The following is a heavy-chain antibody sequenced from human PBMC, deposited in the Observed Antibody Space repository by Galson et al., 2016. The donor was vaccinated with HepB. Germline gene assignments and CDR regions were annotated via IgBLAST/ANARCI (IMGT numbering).Heavy chain of an antibody. J-gene: IGHJ4*02. CDR2: IEKDGSVI. CDR3: IREFGGPKDC. Sequence: SLRLSCAASGFSLSDSWMHWVRQAPGKGLVWVSRIEKDGSVINYGDSVKGRFTISRDNAENTLYLQMNNLRSDDTAVYYCIREFGGPKDCWGQGTLVTVSS. D-gene: IGHD3-16*01. V-gene: IGHV3-74*01. CDR1: GFSLSDSW.